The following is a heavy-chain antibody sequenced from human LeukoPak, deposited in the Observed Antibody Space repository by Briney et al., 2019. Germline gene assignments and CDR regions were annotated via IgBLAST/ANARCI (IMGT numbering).Heavy chain of an antibody. CDR1: GGSISTYY. D-gene: IGHD6-13*01. Sequence: SETLSLTCTVSGGSISTYYWSWIRQPPGKGLEWIGYIYYTGSTNYNPSLKSRVTISIDTSKNQFSLKLRSVTAADTAVYYCARGGGIADYYYYYMDVWGKGTTITVSS. CDR2: IYYTGST. V-gene: IGHV4-59*12. J-gene: IGHJ6*03. CDR3: ARGGGIADYYYYYMDV.